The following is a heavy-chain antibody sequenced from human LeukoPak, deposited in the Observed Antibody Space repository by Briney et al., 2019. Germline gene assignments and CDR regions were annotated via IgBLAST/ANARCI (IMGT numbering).Heavy chain of an antibody. V-gene: IGHV3-30*03. CDR1: GFTFSSYS. J-gene: IGHJ4*02. Sequence: GGSLRLSCAASGFTFSSYSMNWVRQAPGKGLEWVAVISYDGSNKYYADSVKGRFTISRDNSKNSLYLQMNSLRAEDTAVYFCARDVYSSSSGYFDYWGQGTLVTVSS. CDR2: ISYDGSNK. CDR3: ARDVYSSSSGYFDY. D-gene: IGHD6-6*01.